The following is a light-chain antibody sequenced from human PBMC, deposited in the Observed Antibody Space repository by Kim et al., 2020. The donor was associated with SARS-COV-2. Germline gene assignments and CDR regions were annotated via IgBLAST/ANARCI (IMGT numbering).Light chain of an antibody. CDR2: DVR. CDR3: TSYTSSNTYV. Sequence: GHSITISCAGTSSGVGSYKYVSRYQQLPGNAPKVLIYDVRDRPSGVSNRSSDSKSGNTASLTISRLQAEDEADYYCTSYTSSNTYVFGTGTKVTVL. V-gene: IGLV2-14*03. CDR1: SSGVGSYKY. J-gene: IGLJ1*01.